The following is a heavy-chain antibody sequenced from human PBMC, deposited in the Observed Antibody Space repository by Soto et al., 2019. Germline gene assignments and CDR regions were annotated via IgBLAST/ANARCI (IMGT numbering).Heavy chain of an antibody. CDR1: GGSISSHY. CDR2: IFDNRNT. CDR3: ARSVAVSADYFYYGLDV. V-gene: IGHV4-59*11. D-gene: IGHD6-19*01. Sequence: SETLSLTXIVSGGSISSHYWSWIRQPPGKGLEWIGYIFDNRNTNYNPSLRSRVSMSVDTSKNQFSLMLRSVSAADTAVYYCARSVAVSADYFYYGLDVWGHGTTVTVSS. J-gene: IGHJ6*02.